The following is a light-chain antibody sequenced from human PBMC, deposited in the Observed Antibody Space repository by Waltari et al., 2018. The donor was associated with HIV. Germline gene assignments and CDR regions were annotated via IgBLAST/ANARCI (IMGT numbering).Light chain of an antibody. V-gene: IGLV2-14*03. CDR2: AVS. CDR1: SSDVGGSNS. Sequence: QSALTQPASVSGSPGQSLTLSCTGTSSDVGGSNSVSWYQLHPGKAPKLMIYAVSNRPSGVSNRFSGSKSDNTASLTISGLQAEDEADYYCSSYTSTSTVYVFGTGTEVTVL. J-gene: IGLJ1*01. CDR3: SSYTSTSTVYV.